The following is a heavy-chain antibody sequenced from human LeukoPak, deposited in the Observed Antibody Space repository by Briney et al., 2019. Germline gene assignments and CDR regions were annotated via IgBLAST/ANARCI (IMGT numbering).Heavy chain of an antibody. CDR3: ASARYYYDSSGYSYPGLDAFDI. V-gene: IGHV1-2*02. CDR1: GYSFTYFY. Sequence: ASVKVSCKASGYSFTYFYIHWLRQAPGQGLEWMGWINPNSGGTNYAQRFHGRVTMTRETSISTAYMELSRLRYDDTAVYYCASARYYYDSSGYSYPGLDAFDIWGKGKMVTVSS. D-gene: IGHD3-22*01. CDR2: INPNSGGT. J-gene: IGHJ3*02.